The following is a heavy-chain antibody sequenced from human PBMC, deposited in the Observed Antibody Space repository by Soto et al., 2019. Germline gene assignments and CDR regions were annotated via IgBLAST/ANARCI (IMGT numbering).Heavy chain of an antibody. CDR2: INAGNGNT. J-gene: IGHJ4*02. CDR1: GYTFTSYA. V-gene: IGHV1-3*01. Sequence: GASVKVSCKASGYTFTSYAMHWVRQAPGQRLEWMGWINAGNGNTKYSQKFQGRVTITRDTSASTAYMELSSLRSEDTAVYYCARCDSSGYYPELDYWGQGTLVTVSS. D-gene: IGHD3-22*01. CDR3: ARCDSSGYYPELDY.